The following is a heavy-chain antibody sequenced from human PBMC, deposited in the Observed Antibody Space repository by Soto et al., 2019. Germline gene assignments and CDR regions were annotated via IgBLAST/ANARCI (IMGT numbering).Heavy chain of an antibody. V-gene: IGHV4-30-4*01. CDR1: GGSISSGDYY. CDR3: ARVYYDILTGWDFYGMDV. CDR2: IYYSGST. Sequence: SETLSLTCTVSGGSISSGDYYWSWIRQPPGKGLEWIGYIYYSGSTYYNPSLKSRVTISVDTSKNQFSLKLSSVTAADTAVYYCARVYYDILTGWDFYGMDVWGQGTTVTVSS. D-gene: IGHD3-9*01. J-gene: IGHJ6*02.